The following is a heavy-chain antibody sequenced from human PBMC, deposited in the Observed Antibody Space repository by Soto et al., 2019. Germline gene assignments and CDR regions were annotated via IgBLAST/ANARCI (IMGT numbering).Heavy chain of an antibody. D-gene: IGHD3-9*01. Sequence: GESLKISCKGSGYSFTSYWIGWVRQMPGKGLERMGIIYPGNSDTRYSPSFQGQVTISADKSISTAYLQWSSLKASDTAMYFCARHVWPSYYDILTGFYGMDVWGQGTTVT. CDR1: GYSFTSYW. J-gene: IGHJ6*02. CDR3: ARHVWPSYYDILTGFYGMDV. CDR2: IYPGNSDT. V-gene: IGHV5-51*01.